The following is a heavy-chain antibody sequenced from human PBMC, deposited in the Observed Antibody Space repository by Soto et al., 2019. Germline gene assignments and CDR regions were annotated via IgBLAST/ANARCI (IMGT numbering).Heavy chain of an antibody. Sequence: QVQLQESGPGLVKPSETLSLTCTVSGGSISSYYWSWIRQPPGKGLEWIGYIYYSGSTNYNPSLKSRVTLSVDTSKNQFSLKLSSVTAEHTAVYYCATGIAVAETYFDYWGQGTLVTVSS. D-gene: IGHD6-19*01. V-gene: IGHV4-59*01. CDR2: IYYSGST. J-gene: IGHJ4*02. CDR3: ATGIAVAETYFDY. CDR1: GGSISSYY.